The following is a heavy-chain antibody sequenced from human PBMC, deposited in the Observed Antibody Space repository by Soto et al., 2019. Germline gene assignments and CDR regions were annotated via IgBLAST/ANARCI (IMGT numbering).Heavy chain of an antibody. CDR2: ISGSGVST. V-gene: IGHV3-23*01. J-gene: IGHJ6*02. D-gene: IGHD6-13*01. CDR1: GFTFSDYA. Sequence: GGSLRLSCASSGFTFSDYAMSWVRQAPGKGLEWVSGISGSGVSTYYADSVKGRFTISRDNSKSTVFLQMNSLRAEDTAVYYCAQDHGYTKPYGMDVWGQGTTVTVSS. CDR3: AQDHGYTKPYGMDV.